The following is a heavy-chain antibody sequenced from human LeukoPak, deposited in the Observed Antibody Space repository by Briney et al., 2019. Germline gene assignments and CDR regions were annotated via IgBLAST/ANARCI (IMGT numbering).Heavy chain of an antibody. J-gene: IGHJ5*02. Sequence: ASVKVSCKASGGTFSSYAISWVRQAPGQGLEWMGGIIPIFGTANYAQKFQGRVTITADESTSTAYMELSSLRSEDTAVYYCARGLRIAAAAPDWFDPWGQGTLVTVSS. D-gene: IGHD6-13*01. CDR3: ARGLRIAAAAPDWFDP. V-gene: IGHV1-69*13. CDR2: IIPIFGTA. CDR1: GGTFSSYA.